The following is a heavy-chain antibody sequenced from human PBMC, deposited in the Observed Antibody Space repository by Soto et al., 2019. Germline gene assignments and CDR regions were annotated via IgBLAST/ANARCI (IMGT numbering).Heavy chain of an antibody. J-gene: IGHJ6*02. Sequence: KQSQTLSLTCAISGDSVSSNSAAWNWIRQSPSRGLEWLGRTYYRSKWYNDYAVSVKSRITINPDTSKNQFSLQLNSVTPEDTAVYYCARDEGSLVVVAARTYYYYYGMDVWGQGTTVTVSS. CDR2: TYYRSKWYN. CDR3: ARDEGSLVVVAARTYYYYYGMDV. CDR1: GDSVSSNSAA. V-gene: IGHV6-1*01. D-gene: IGHD2-15*01.